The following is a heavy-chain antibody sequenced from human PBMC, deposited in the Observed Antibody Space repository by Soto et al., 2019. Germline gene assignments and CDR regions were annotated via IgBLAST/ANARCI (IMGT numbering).Heavy chain of an antibody. V-gene: IGHV1-2*04. J-gene: IGHJ4*02. CDR1: GYTFTSYY. CDR2: INPNSGGT. D-gene: IGHD3-9*01. Sequence: ASVKVSCKASGYTFTSYYMHWVRQAPGQGLEWMGWINPNSGGTNYAQKFQGWVTMTRDTSISTAYMELSRLRSDDTAVYYCARAPYYDILTGYTLDFDYWGQGTLVTVSS. CDR3: ARAPYYDILTGYTLDFDY.